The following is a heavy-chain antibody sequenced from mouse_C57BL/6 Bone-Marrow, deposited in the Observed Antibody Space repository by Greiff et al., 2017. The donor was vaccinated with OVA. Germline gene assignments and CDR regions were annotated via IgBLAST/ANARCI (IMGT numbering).Heavy chain of an antibody. V-gene: IGHV1-69*01. CDR2: IDPSDSYT. CDR1: GYTFTSYW. J-gene: IGHJ3*01. CDR3: AREGGPRRAFAY. D-gene: IGHD2-12*01. Sequence: QVQLKQPGAELVMPGASVKLSCKASGYTFTSYWMHWVKQRPGHGLEWIGEIDPSDSYTNYNQKFKGKSTLTVDKSSSTAYMQLSSLTSEDSAVYYCAREGGPRRAFAYWGQGTLVTVSA.